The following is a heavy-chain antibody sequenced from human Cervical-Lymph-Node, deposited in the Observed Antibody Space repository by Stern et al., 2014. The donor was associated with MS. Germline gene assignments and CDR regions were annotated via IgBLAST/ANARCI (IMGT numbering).Heavy chain of an antibody. J-gene: IGHJ4*02. CDR2: IYYSGTT. Sequence: QLQLQESGPGLVKPSETLSLTCSVSGGSISRSTYYWGWIRQPPGKGLEWIGSIYYSGTTYYNPSLKSRVTIDTFTNQFSLRPTSVAAADTAVYYCARHDGWLPHYWSQGTLVTVSS. D-gene: IGHD5-12*01. CDR3: ARHDGWLPHY. V-gene: IGHV4-39*01. CDR1: GGSISRSTYY.